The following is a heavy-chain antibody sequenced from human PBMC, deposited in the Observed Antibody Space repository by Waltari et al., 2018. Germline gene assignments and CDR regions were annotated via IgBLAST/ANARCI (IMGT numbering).Heavy chain of an antibody. CDR2: MTASGLM. D-gene: IGHD6-6*01. V-gene: IGHV3-23*04. CDR3: AKDEGARLAPTFGMDA. J-gene: IGHJ6*02. CDR1: GFPFRPYT. Sequence: EMQLVESGGGLVQPGGSLRLSCAASGFPFRPYTLTWVRQTPGKGLEWVAVMTASGLMDYGNSVKGRFIISRDNSKNTLYLEMYRLRVEDTARYYCAKDEGARLAPTFGMDAWGQGTTVIVSS.